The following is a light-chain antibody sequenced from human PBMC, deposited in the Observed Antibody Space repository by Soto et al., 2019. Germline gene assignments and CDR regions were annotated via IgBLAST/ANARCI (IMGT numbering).Light chain of an antibody. J-gene: IGLJ3*02. Sequence: QAVVTQPPSASGTPGQRVTISCSGSSSNIGSNPVNWYQQLPGTAPKLLIYSNNQPPSGVPDRFSGSKSGTSASLAISGLQSEDEADYYCASWDDSLNGWVFGGGTKLTVL. CDR3: ASWDDSLNGWV. V-gene: IGLV1-44*01. CDR2: SNN. CDR1: SSNIGSNP.